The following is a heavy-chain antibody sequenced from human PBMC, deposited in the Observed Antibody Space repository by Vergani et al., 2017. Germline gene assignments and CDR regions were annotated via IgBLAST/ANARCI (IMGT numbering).Heavy chain of an antibody. CDR3: ARGVYDFWSGYYRNWFDP. CDR1: GGSFSGYY. CDR2: INHSGST. J-gene: IGHJ5*02. Sequence: QVQLQQWGAGLLKPSETLSLTCAVYGGSFSGYYWSWIRQPPGKGLEWIGEINHSGSTNYNPSLKSRVTISVDTSKNQFSLKLSSVTAADTAVYYCARGVYDFWSGYYRNWFDPWGQGTLVTVSS. V-gene: IGHV4-34*01. D-gene: IGHD3-3*01.